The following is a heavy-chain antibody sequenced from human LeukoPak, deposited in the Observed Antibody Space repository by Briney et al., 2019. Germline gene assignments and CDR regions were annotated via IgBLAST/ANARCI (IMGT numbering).Heavy chain of an antibody. Sequence: PGRSLRLSCAASGFTFSSYGMHWVRQAPGKGLEWVAVISYDGSNKYYADSVKGRFTISRDNSKNTLYLQMNSLRAEDTAVYYCAKISGWYVEEYFQHWGQGTLVTVSS. CDR1: GFTFSSYG. J-gene: IGHJ1*01. CDR2: ISYDGSNK. D-gene: IGHD6-19*01. CDR3: AKISGWYVEEYFQH. V-gene: IGHV3-30*18.